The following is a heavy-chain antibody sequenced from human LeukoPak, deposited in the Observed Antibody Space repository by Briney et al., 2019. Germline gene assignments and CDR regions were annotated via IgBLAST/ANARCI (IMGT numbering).Heavy chain of an antibody. D-gene: IGHD3-22*01. Sequence: SVKVSCKASGGIFSSYAISWVRQAPGQGLEWMGEIIPIFGTANYAQKFQGRVTITADESTSTAYMELSSLRSEDTAVYYCARVSTMIVVAPFDYWGQGTLVTVSS. CDR2: IIPIFGTA. CDR3: ARVSTMIVVAPFDY. J-gene: IGHJ4*02. CDR1: GGIFSSYA. V-gene: IGHV1-69*01.